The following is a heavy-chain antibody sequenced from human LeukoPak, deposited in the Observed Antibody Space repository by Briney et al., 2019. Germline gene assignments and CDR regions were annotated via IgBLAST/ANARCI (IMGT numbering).Heavy chain of an antibody. Sequence: GESLKISCTGSGYSFTSYWIGWVRQVPGKGLEWMGIIYPGDSDTRYSASFQGQFTISADKSISTAYLQWSSLKASDTAMYYCARPSGYYYDSSGYYYFDYWGQGTLVTVSS. CDR2: IYPGDSDT. CDR3: ARPSGYYYDSSGYYYFDY. D-gene: IGHD3-22*01. J-gene: IGHJ4*02. V-gene: IGHV5-51*01. CDR1: GYSFTSYW.